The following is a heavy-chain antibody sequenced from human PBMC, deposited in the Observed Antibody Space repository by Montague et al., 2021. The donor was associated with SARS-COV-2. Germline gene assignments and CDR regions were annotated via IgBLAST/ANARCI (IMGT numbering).Heavy chain of an antibody. D-gene: IGHD1-7*01. V-gene: IGHV3-49*04. CDR2: IRSKLYGETK. J-gene: IGHJ6*02. CDR1: GFTFGESA. CDR3: TSQPELELKSQRDYYYLGMDV. Sequence: SLRLSCAASGFTFGESALNWVRRAPGKGLEWVGLIRSKLYGETKEYAASVKGRFTFSRDDSTGIAYLQMNSLKTEDTAVYYCTSQPELELKSQRDYYYLGMDVGGQGTTVTVS.